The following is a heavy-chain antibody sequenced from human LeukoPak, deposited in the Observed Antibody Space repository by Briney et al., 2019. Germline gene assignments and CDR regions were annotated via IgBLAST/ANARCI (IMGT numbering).Heavy chain of an antibody. Sequence: ETLSLTCTVSGGSISSSSYYWGWIRQPPGKGLEWVSEIYSGGSTYYAASVKGRFSISRDNSKNTVYLQMNSLRVEDTAVYYCARELREHGVFDIWGQGIMVTVSS. CDR2: IYSGGST. CDR3: ARELREHGVFDI. D-gene: IGHD1-26*01. CDR1: GGSISSSSYY. J-gene: IGHJ3*02. V-gene: IGHV3-53*01.